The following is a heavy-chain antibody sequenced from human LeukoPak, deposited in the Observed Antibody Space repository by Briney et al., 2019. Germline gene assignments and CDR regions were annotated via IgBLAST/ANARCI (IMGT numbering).Heavy chain of an antibody. V-gene: IGHV4-39*07. J-gene: IGHJ6*03. Sequence: SHTLSLTCTVSGASISSSSSYWGWIRQPPGKGLEWIGSIYRSGSTNYKPSLKSRVTISIDTSNNQFSLKLTSVTAADTAVYYCARGDCTSTICYSPMDVWGKGTTVTVSS. CDR1: GASISSSSSY. CDR2: IYRSGST. D-gene: IGHD2-2*01. CDR3: ARGDCTSTICYSPMDV.